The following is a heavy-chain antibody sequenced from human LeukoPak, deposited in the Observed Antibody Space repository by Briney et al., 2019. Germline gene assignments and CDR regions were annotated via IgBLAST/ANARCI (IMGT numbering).Heavy chain of an antibody. J-gene: IGHJ6*04. Sequence: GGSLRLSCAASGFTFSSYAMSWVRQAPGKGLEWVSAISGSGGSTYYADSVKGRFTISRDNSKNTLYLQMNGLRAEDTAVYYCAKWYGSGSYSPRGMDVWGKGTTVTVSS. CDR3: AKWYGSGSYSPRGMDV. V-gene: IGHV3-23*01. CDR1: GFTFSSYA. CDR2: ISGSGGST. D-gene: IGHD3-10*01.